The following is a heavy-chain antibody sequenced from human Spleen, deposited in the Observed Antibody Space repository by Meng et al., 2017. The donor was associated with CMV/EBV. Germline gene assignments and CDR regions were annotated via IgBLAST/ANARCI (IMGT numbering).Heavy chain of an antibody. D-gene: IGHD6-19*01. Sequence: GGSLRLSCAASGFTFSSYSMNWVRQAPGKGLEWISTISGSDGTTDYADSVKGRFTVSRDNSKNTLYLQMNGLRTDDTAVYYCAIPIAVAGTHDYWGQGTLVTVSS. CDR2: ISGSDGTT. J-gene: IGHJ4*02. CDR3: AIPIAVAGTHDY. CDR1: GFTFSSYS. V-gene: IGHV3-23*01.